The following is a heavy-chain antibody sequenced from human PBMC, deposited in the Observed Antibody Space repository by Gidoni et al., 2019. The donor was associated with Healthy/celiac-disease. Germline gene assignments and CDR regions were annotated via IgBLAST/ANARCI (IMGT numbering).Heavy chain of an antibody. CDR1: GFTFSSYW. CDR3: ARDQRVGKEWLRFVGYDYYYGMDV. J-gene: IGHJ6*02. CDR2: INSDGSST. D-gene: IGHD5-12*01. Sequence: EVQLVESGGGLVQPGGSLRLSCAASGFTFSSYWMHWVRQAPGKGLGWVSRINSDGSSTSYADSGKGRFTISRDNAKNTLYLQMNSLRAEDTAVYYCARDQRVGKEWLRFVGYDYYYGMDVWGQGTTVTVSS. V-gene: IGHV3-74*01.